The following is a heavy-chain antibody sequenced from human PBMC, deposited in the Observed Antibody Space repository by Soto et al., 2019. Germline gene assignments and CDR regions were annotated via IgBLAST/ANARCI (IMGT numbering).Heavy chain of an antibody. Sequence: GGSLRLSCAASGFTFSSYAMSWVRQAPGKGLEWVSAISGSGGSTYYADSVKGRFTISRDNSKNTLYLQMNSLRAEDTAVYYCAKQGGDIVVVPAAMIDYWGQGTLVTVSS. D-gene: IGHD2-2*01. CDR3: AKQGGDIVVVPAAMIDY. J-gene: IGHJ4*02. V-gene: IGHV3-23*01. CDR2: ISGSGGST. CDR1: GFTFSSYA.